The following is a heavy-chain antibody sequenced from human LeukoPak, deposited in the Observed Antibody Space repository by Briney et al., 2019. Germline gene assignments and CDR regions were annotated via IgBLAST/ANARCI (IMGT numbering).Heavy chain of an antibody. V-gene: IGHV3-23*01. CDR3: AKDRVVVVPAASDY. D-gene: IGHD2-2*01. CDR2: ISGSGGST. CDR1: GFTFSSYA. Sequence: PGGSLRLSCAASGFTFSSYAMSWVRQAPGKGLEWVSAISGSGGSTYYADPVKGRFTISRDNTKNTLYLQMNSLRAEDTAVYYCAKDRVVVVPAASDYWGQGTLVTVSS. J-gene: IGHJ4*02.